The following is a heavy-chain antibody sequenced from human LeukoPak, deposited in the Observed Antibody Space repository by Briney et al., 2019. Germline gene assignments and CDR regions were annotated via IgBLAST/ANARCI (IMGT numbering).Heavy chain of an antibody. D-gene: IGHD3-10*01. Sequence: ASVKVSCKASGGTFSSYAISWVRQAPGQGLEWMGRIIPILGIANYAQKFQGRVTITADKSTSTAYMELSSLRSEDTAVYYCARDPAYGSDNKLYYYGMDVWGQGTTVTVPS. V-gene: IGHV1-69*04. CDR2: IIPILGIA. CDR1: GGTFSSYA. J-gene: IGHJ6*02. CDR3: ARDPAYGSDNKLYYYGMDV.